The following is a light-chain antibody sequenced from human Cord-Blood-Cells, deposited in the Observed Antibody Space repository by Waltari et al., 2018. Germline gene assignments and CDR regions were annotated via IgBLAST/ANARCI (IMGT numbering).Light chain of an antibody. CDR3: QQSYSTPPT. CDR1: QSISSY. J-gene: IGKJ1*01. CDR2: AAS. Sequence: DIQMTHSPSSLSASVGGSVPITCRASQSISSYLNWYQQKPGKAPKLLIYAASSLQSGVPSRFSGSGSGTDFTLTISSLQPEDFATYYCQQSYSTPPTFGQGTKVEIK. V-gene: IGKV1-39*01.